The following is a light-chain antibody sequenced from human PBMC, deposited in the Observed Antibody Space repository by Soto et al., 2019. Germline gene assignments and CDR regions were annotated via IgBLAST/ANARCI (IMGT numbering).Light chain of an antibody. Sequence: QCVLTQPPSATGVVGQGVTISCFRVSSNIGSNYVYWYQQFPGTAPKLLIYTNNQRPSGVPDRFSGSKSGTSASLVISGLRSEDEADYYCAAWDDTLREVFGTGTKVPV. CDR1: SSNIGSNY. CDR3: AAWDDTLREV. J-gene: IGLJ1*01. V-gene: IGLV1-47*01. CDR2: TNN.